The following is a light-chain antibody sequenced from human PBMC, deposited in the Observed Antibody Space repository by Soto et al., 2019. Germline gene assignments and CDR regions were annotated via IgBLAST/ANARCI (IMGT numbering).Light chain of an antibody. J-gene: IGKJ5*01. V-gene: IGKV1-39*01. CDR1: QSISNH. CDR2: EAS. Sequence: DIQMTQSPSSLSASVEARVIITCRASQSISNHLNWYQQKPGKAPNLLSYEASRLQSGVPSRFSGSGGGTDFTLSSSSVQPEDFATYFCQQSYMDTITFGQGTRLEIK. CDR3: QQSYMDTIT.